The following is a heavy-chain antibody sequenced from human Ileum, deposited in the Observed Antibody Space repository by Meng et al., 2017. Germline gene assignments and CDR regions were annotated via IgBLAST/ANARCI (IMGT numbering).Heavy chain of an antibody. D-gene: IGHD1-1*01. CDR1: GGTFSSYA. CDR3: ARGTTQLGYYYYGMDV. V-gene: IGHV1-69*05. CDR2: IIPIFGTA. J-gene: IGHJ6*02. Sequence: SVKVSCKASGGTFSSYAISWVRQAPGQGLEWMGGIIPIFGTANYAQKFQGRVMITTDESTSTAYMELSSLRSEDTAVYYCARGTTQLGYYYYGMDVWGQGTTVTVSS.